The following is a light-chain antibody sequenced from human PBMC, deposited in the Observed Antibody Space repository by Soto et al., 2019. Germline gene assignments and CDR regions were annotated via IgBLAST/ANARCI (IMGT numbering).Light chain of an antibody. Sequence: DIQMTQSPSSLSASVGDRVTITCRASQSSSSYLNWYQQKPGKAPQLPIYAASSLQSGVPSRFSGSGSGTDFTLTISSLQPEDFATYYCQQSYSTPITFGQGTRLEIK. CDR1: QSSSSY. J-gene: IGKJ5*01. V-gene: IGKV1-39*01. CDR3: QQSYSTPIT. CDR2: AAS.